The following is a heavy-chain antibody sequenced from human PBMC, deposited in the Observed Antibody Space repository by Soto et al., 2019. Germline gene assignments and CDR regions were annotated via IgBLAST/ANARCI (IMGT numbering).Heavy chain of an antibody. CDR2: ISSSSSTI. CDR1: GFTFSSYS. Sequence: GGSLRLSCAASGFTFSSYSMNWVRQAPGKGLEWVSYISSSSSTIYYADSVKGRFAISRDNAKNTLYLQMSSLTVEDTAVYYCTTLVVPGDPLTYWGLGTLVTVSS. V-gene: IGHV3-48*04. J-gene: IGHJ1*01. D-gene: IGHD2-21*02. CDR3: TTLVVPGDPLTY.